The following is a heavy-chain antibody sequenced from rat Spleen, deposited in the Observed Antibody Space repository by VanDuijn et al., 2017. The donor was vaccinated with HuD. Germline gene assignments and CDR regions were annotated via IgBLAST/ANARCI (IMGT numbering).Heavy chain of an antibody. Sequence: EVQLVESGGDLVQPGRSVKLSCAASGFTFSSFPMAWVRQAPTRGLEWVATISTRGGSTYYRDSVKGRFTISRDNAKSTLTLQMNILRSEDTATYYCVRQGYLRDWYFDFWGPGTMVTVSS. CDR1: GFTFSSFP. CDR3: VRQGYLRDWYFDF. CDR2: ISTRGGST. V-gene: IGHV5-46*01. J-gene: IGHJ1*01. D-gene: IGHD1-2*01.